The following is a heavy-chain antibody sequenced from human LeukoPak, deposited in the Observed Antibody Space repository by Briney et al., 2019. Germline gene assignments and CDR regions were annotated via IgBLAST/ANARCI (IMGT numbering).Heavy chain of an antibody. CDR3: ARDSGMAAAGYFDY. D-gene: IGHD6-13*01. J-gene: IGHJ4*02. V-gene: IGHV4-59*01. Sequence: SETLSLTCTVSGDSISGNYWTWIRQPPGKGLEWIGYIYYSGSTNYNASLKSRVTISVDTSKNQFSLKLSSVTAADTAVYYCARDSGMAAAGYFDYWGQGTLVTVSS. CDR1: GDSISGNY. CDR2: IYYSGST.